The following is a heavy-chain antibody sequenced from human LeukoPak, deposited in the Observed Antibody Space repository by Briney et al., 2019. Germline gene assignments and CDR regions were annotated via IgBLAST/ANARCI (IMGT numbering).Heavy chain of an antibody. V-gene: IGHV3-30-3*01. CDR3: ARDVFGSVDY. Sequence: GGSLRLSCAASGFTFSTYPMHWVRQAPGKGLEWVSLFSSDGTIRYADSVKGRFTVSRDNSKNTLYLQMNSLRAEDTAVYYCARDVFGSVDYWGQGTLVTVSS. J-gene: IGHJ4*02. CDR1: GFTFSTYP. CDR2: FSSDGTI. D-gene: IGHD3-3*01.